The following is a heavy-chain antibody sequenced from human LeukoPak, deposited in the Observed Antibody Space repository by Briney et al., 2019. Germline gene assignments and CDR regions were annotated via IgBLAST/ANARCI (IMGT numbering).Heavy chain of an antibody. CDR3: AGTYYDILTGYYSGYYYYGMDV. J-gene: IGHJ6*02. V-gene: IGHV4-59*08. D-gene: IGHD3-9*01. CDR1: GGSISSYY. Sequence: SETLSLTCTVSGGSISSYYWSWIRQPPGKGLEWIGYIYYSGSTNYNPSLKSRVTISVDTSKNQISLKLSSVTAADTAVYYCAGTYYDILTGYYSGYYYYGMDVWGQGTTVTVSS. CDR2: IYYSGST.